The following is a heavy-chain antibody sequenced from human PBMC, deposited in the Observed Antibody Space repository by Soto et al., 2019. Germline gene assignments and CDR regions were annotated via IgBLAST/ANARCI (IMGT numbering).Heavy chain of an antibody. CDR3: ASPISTGGTFDI. V-gene: IGHV3-33*01. CDR2: IWFDGSEK. Sequence: QVQLVESGGGVVQPGRSLRLSCAASGFTFSNYVMHWVRQAPGKGLEWVALIWFDGSEKYYADSVKGRFTISRDNSKNTLYLEMTTLRAEDTAVYYGASPISTGGTFDIWGRGTMVTASS. D-gene: IGHD7-27*01. CDR1: GFTFSNYV. J-gene: IGHJ3*02.